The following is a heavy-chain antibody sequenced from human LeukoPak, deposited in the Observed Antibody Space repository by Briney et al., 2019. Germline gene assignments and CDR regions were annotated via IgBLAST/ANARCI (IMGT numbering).Heavy chain of an antibody. CDR1: GYIFTDYY. V-gene: IGHV1-2*02. Sequence: GASVKVSCKASGYIFTDYYMHWVRQAPGQGPEWMGWINPNSGGTNYAQNFQGRVTMTRDTSISTAYMELSSLRSDDTALYYCARGTGDYWGQGTLVTVSS. J-gene: IGHJ4*02. D-gene: IGHD3/OR15-3a*01. CDR2: INPNSGGT. CDR3: ARGTGDY.